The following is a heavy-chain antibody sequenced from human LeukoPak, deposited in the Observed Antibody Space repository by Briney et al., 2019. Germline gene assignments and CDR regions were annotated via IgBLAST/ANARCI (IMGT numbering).Heavy chain of an antibody. Sequence: GGSLRLSCAPSGFTFSGYSMNWVRQAPGKGLEWVSSISSSSSYIYYADSVKGRFTISRDNSKDTLYLQMNDLRPDDTAIYYCAKRNTMVRGGPCFDYWGQGLLVTVSS. CDR2: ISSSSSYI. V-gene: IGHV3-21*04. CDR3: AKRNTMVRGGPCFDY. J-gene: IGHJ4*02. D-gene: IGHD3-10*01. CDR1: GFTFSGYS.